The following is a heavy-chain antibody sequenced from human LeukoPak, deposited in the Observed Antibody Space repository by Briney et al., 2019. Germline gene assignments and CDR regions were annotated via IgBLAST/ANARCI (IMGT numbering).Heavy chain of an antibody. V-gene: IGHV4-34*01. J-gene: IGHJ5*01. CDR1: GGSFSGYY. Sequence: SETLSLTCAVYGGSFSGYYWSWISQPPGKGLEWIGTVYYGRTTYYNPSLDGRVTISLDTSANHFSLQLNSVTAADTAVYYCVRHDGRGGATMGAFDSWGQGSLVTVSS. D-gene: IGHD5-12*01. CDR3: VRHDGRGGATMGAFDS. CDR2: VYYGRTT.